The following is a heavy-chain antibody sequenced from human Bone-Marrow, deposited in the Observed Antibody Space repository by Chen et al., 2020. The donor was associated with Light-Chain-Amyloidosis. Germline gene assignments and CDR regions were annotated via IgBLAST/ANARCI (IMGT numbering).Heavy chain of an antibody. D-gene: IGHD4-4*01. Sequence: QVQLQQWGAGLLKPSETLSLTCAVYGGSFSDYYWTWIRQSPGKGLEWIGEINRSGSTNYNPSLKSRVTISIDTSKNQVSLRLRSATAADTAVYYCANLDRRPTFEPTVTTDYWGQGTLVTVSS. CDR3: ANLDRRPTFEPTVTTDY. J-gene: IGHJ4*02. V-gene: IGHV4-34*02. CDR1: GGSFSDYY. CDR2: INRSGST.